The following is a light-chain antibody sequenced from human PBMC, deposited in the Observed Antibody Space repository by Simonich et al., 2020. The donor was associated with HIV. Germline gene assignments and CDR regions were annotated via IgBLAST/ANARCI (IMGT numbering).Light chain of an antibody. CDR1: QGLSNS. V-gene: IGKV1-5*03. CDR2: KAS. J-gene: IGKJ4*01. Sequence: DIQMTQSPSSLSASVGDRVTVTCLASQGLSNSLSWYQQKPGKAPKFLIYKASTLESGVPARFSGSGSGTEFTLTISSLQPDDFATYYCQQYNGYSLTFGGGTKVEIK. CDR3: QQYNGYSLT.